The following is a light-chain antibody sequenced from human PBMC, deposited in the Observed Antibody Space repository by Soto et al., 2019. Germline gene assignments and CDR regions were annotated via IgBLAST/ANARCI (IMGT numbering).Light chain of an antibody. CDR1: QGIRID. CDR2: GAS. CDR3: QQRSDWPWT. V-gene: IGKV1-17*01. J-gene: IGKJ1*01. Sequence: SQMTQSSSSLSASIGDRVTITCRASQGIRIDLGWYQQKPGKAPKLLIYGASTRATGIPARFSGGGSGTDFTLTISSLEPEDFAVYYCQQRSDWPWTFGQGTKVDIK.